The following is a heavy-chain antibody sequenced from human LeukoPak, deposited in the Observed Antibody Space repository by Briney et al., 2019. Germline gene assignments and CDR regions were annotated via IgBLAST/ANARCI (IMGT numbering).Heavy chain of an antibody. CDR1: GYSFTSGYY. V-gene: IGHV4-38-2*01. CDR2: IYHSGST. J-gene: IGHJ5*02. CDR3: ARRALWGKGSGWENNWFDP. Sequence: PSETLSLTCVVSGYSFTSGYYWGWIRQPPGKGLEWIGSIYHSGSTYYNPSLKSRVTISLDTSKNQFSLKLTSVTAADTAVYYCARRALWGKGSGWENNWFDPWGQGTLVTVSS. D-gene: IGHD6-19*01.